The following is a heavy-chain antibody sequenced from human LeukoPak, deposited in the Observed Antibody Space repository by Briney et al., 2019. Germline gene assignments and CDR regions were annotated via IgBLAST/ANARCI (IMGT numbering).Heavy chain of an antibody. CDR1: GVSISNQY. J-gene: IGHJ4*02. Sequence: PSETLSLTCTVSGVSISNQYSSWIRQPPGKGPEWIGYIYYTGNTNYNPSLKSRVTISEDTSKNQVSLELSSVTAADTAVYYCVRHSRVVAFDYWGQGNLVTVSS. CDR3: VRHSRVVAFDY. V-gene: IGHV4-59*08. D-gene: IGHD2-15*01. CDR2: IYYTGNT.